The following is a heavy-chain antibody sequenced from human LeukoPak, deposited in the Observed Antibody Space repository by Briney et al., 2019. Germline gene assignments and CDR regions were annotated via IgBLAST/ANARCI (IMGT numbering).Heavy chain of an antibody. D-gene: IGHD3-22*01. Sequence: ASVTVSCKASGYTFTGYYLHWVRQAPGQGLEWMGWINPYNGDTNYAQKFKGRVTLTRDTSTTTSYMDLSRLTSDNTAVYCGARGSYYSRGYYSDYHFYMELWGKGTTVTVSS. CDR1: GYTFTGYY. V-gene: IGHV1-2*02. CDR2: INPYNGDT. J-gene: IGHJ6*03. CDR3: ARGSYYSRGYYSDYHFYMEL.